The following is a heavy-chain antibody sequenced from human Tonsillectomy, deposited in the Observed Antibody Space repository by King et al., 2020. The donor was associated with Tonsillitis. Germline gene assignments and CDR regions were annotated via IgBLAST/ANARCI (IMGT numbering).Heavy chain of an antibody. D-gene: IGHD1-14*01. J-gene: IGHJ4*02. CDR1: GYSFTSYW. CDR2: IYPGDSDT. Sequence: QLVQSGAEVKKPGESLKISCKGSGYSFTSYWIGWVRQMPGQGLEWRGIIYPGDSDTRYSPSFQGQVTISADKSISTAYLQWSSLKASDTAMYYCARRSLRGDVTIYFDYWGQGTLVTVSS. V-gene: IGHV5-51*01. CDR3: ARRSLRGDVTIYFDY.